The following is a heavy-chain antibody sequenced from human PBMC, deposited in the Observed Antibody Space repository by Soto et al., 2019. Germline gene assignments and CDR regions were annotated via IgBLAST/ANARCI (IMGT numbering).Heavy chain of an antibody. V-gene: IGHV3-48*02. D-gene: IGHD2-8*01. J-gene: IGHJ4*02. CDR3: ARLTLGYCTNGVCYDYFDY. Sequence: GGSLRLSCAASGFTFSSYSMNWVRQAPGKGLEWVSYISSSSSTIYYADSVKGRFTISRDNAKNSLYLQMNSLRDEDTAVYYCARLTLGYCTNGVCYDYFDYWGQGTLVTVSS. CDR2: ISSSSSTI. CDR1: GFTFSSYS.